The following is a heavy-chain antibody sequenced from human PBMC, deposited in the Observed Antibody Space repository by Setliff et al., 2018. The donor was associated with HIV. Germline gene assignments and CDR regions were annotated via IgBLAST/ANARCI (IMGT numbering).Heavy chain of an antibody. CDR3: ARGGLVVATIWDAFDL. V-gene: IGHV4-34*01. CDR2: VNYSGST. J-gene: IGHJ3*01. CDR1: GTSFSGYY. Sequence: SETLSLTCAVFGTSFSGYYFSWIRQPPGKGLEWIGEVNYSGSTNYDPSLKSRVSISVDTSKTQFSLKLSSVTAADTAVYYCARGGLVVATIWDAFDLWGQGTMVTVSS. D-gene: IGHD5-12*01.